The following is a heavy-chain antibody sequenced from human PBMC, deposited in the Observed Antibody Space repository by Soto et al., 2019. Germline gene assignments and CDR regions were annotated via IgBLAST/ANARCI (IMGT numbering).Heavy chain of an antibody. Sequence: QVTLKESGPVLVNPTETLTLTCTVSGFSLSNARMGVSWIRQPPGKALEWLAHIFSNDEKSYSTSLKSRLTISKDTSKSQVVLTMTNMDPVDTATYYCARIKSYYDSSGLRYYFDYWGQGTLVTVSS. CDR1: GFSLSNARMG. V-gene: IGHV2-26*01. D-gene: IGHD3-22*01. CDR3: ARIKSYYDSSGLRYYFDY. CDR2: IFSNDEK. J-gene: IGHJ4*02.